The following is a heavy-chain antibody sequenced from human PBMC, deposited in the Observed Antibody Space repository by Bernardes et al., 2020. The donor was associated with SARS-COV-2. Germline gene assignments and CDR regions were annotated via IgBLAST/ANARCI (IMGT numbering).Heavy chain of an antibody. D-gene: IGHD6-19*01. V-gene: IGHV3-9*01. CDR1: GFTFDDYA. Sequence: GGSLRLSCAASGFTFDDYAMHWVRQAPGKGLEWVSGISWNSGSIGYADSVKGRFTISRDNAKNSLYLQMNSLRAEDTALYYCASDSSGWSRGGYWGQGTLVTVSS. J-gene: IGHJ4*02. CDR2: ISWNSGSI. CDR3: ASDSSGWSRGGY.